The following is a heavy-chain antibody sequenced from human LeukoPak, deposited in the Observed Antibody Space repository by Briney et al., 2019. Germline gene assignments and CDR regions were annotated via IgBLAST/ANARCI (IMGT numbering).Heavy chain of an antibody. V-gene: IGHV3-33*01. J-gene: IGHJ4*02. CDR3: ARDKRDSSGYFDY. CDR2: IWYDGSNK. Sequence: PGSSLRLSCAASGFTFSSYGMHWVRQAPGKGLEWVAVIWYDGSNKYYADSVKGRFTISRDNSKNTLYLQMNSLRAEDTAVYYCARDKRDSSGYFDYWGQGTLVTVSS. D-gene: IGHD3-22*01. CDR1: GFTFSSYG.